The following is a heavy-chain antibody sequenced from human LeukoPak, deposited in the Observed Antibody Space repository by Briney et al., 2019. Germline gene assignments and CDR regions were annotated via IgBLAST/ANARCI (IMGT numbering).Heavy chain of an antibody. CDR1: GFTVSSNY. Sequence: GGSLRLSCSASGFTVSSNYMTWVRQAPGKGLEWVSVISSGDTTYYADSLKGKFTISRDTSKNTLYLQMNNLRAEDTAVYYCASGSVNMFYFDTWGQGTLVTVSS. V-gene: IGHV3-66*01. CDR2: ISSGDTT. D-gene: IGHD5/OR15-5a*01. CDR3: ASGSVNMFYFDT. J-gene: IGHJ4*02.